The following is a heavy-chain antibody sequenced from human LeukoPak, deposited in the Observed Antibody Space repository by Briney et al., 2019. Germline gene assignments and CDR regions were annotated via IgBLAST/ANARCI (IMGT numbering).Heavy chain of an antibody. CDR3: AKAKGAYGDYYYYYMDV. D-gene: IGHD4-17*01. CDR2: ISTGGGST. V-gene: IGHV3-23*01. CDR1: EFSFSNYA. Sequence: GGSLRLSCAASEFSFSNYAMNWVRQAPGKGLEWVSTISTGGGSTYYADSVKGRFTISRDKSKNTLYLQMNSLRADDTAIYYCAKAKGAYGDYYYYYMDVWGKGTTVTVSS. J-gene: IGHJ6*03.